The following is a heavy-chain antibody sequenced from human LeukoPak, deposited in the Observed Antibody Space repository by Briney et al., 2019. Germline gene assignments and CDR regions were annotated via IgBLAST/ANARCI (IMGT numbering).Heavy chain of an antibody. Sequence: GGSLRLSCAASRFTFSTYAMTWVRQAPGKGLEWVSSISGSGGHTYYADSVKGQFTVSRDNSKNTLYLQMSSLRAEDTAVYHCAKDAGTYPFYFDSWGPGTLVTVSS. CDR2: ISGSGGHT. V-gene: IGHV3-23*01. CDR1: RFTFSTYA. J-gene: IGHJ4*02. CDR3: AKDAGTYPFYFDS.